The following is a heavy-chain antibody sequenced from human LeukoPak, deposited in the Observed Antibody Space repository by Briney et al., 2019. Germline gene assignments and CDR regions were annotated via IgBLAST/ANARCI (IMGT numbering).Heavy chain of an antibody. Sequence: ASVKVSCKVSGYTLTELSMHWVRQAPGKGLEWMGGFDPEDGETIYAQKFQGRVTMTEDTSTDTAYMELSSLRSEDTAVSYCATAPGRWLQFRFHYWGQGTLVTVSS. CDR3: ATAPGRWLQFRFHY. CDR2: FDPEDGET. D-gene: IGHD5-24*01. CDR1: GYTLTELS. J-gene: IGHJ4*02. V-gene: IGHV1-24*01.